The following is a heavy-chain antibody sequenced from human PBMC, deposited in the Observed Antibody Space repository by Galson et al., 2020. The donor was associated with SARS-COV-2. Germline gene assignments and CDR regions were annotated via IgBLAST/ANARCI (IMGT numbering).Heavy chain of an antibody. CDR1: GYTLTELS. V-gene: IGHV1-24*01. J-gene: IGHJ4*02. CDR2: LDAEDGER. Sequence: AAVKVACKDSGYTLTELSMHWERQTPGKGLEWMGGLDAEDGERIYAQKFQGRVTMTEDTSTDTAYMELSSLRSEDTAVYYCATDFAAFTRYSYGREWGQGTLVTVSS. D-gene: IGHD5-18*01. CDR3: ATDFAAFTRYSYGRE.